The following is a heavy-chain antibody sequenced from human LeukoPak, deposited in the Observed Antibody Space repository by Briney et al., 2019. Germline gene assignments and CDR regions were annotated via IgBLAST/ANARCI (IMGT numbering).Heavy chain of an antibody. CDR1: GFTDSSNY. J-gene: IGHJ4*02. CDR3: ARGGSYDSSGYMVDY. Sequence: GCALILSGSAAGFTDSSNYMSVVREAPGNGLDGVSVIYSGGSTYYADSVKGRFTISRDNSKNTLYLQMNSLRAEDTAVYYCARGGSYDSSGYMVDYWGQGTLVTVSS. D-gene: IGHD3-22*01. V-gene: IGHV3-53*01. CDR2: IYSGGST.